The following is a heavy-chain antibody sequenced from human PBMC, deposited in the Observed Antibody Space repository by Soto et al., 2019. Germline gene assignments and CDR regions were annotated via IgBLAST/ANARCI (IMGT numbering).Heavy chain of an antibody. CDR3: ARVTGYDILTGYSPNWFDP. V-gene: IGHV4-59*01. Sequence: SETLSLTCTVSGGSISSYYWSWIRQPPGKGLEWIGYIYYSGSTNYNPSLKSRVTISVDTSKNQFSLKLSSVTAADTAVYYCARVTGYDILTGYSPNWFDPWGQGTLVTVSS. CDR1: GGSISSYY. D-gene: IGHD3-9*01. J-gene: IGHJ5*02. CDR2: IYYSGST.